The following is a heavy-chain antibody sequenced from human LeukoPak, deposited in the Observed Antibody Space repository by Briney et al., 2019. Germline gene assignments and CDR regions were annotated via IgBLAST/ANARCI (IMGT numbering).Heavy chain of an antibody. CDR1: GGSISSYY. V-gene: IGHV4-59*01. CDR3: ARYASRSYYLDL. J-gene: IGHJ2*01. Sequence: SETLSLTCTVSGGSISSYYWSWVRQPPGKGLECIGYISYSGSTNYNPSLKSRVTMSVDTSTNHFSLKLTSVTAADTAVYFRARYASRSYYLDLWGRGTLVTVSS. CDR2: ISYSGST. D-gene: IGHD1-26*01.